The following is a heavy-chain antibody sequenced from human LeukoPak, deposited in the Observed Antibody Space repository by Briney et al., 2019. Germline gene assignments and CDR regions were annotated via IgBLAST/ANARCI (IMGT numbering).Heavy chain of an antibody. CDR1: GFTFGNHA. CDR3: ARGPIQLWIHNAMDV. D-gene: IGHD5-18*01. J-gene: IGHJ6*02. V-gene: IGHV3-49*04. Sequence: GGSLRLSCTGSGFTFGNHAMSWVRQAPGKGLEWVGFIRSKAYRGTTEYAASVRGRFTISRDDSASIAYLQMSSLKTEDTAVYYCARGPIQLWIHNAMDVWGQGTTVTVSS. CDR2: IRSKAYRGTT.